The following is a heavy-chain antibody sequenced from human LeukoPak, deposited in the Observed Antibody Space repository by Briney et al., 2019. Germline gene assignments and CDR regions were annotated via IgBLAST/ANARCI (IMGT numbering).Heavy chain of an antibody. V-gene: IGHV4-38-2*02. CDR2: IYQSGST. D-gene: IGHD6-13*01. J-gene: IGHJ4*02. CDR3: AREAEWASSWVDY. Sequence: SETLSLTCTVSNYSISSGYYWGWIRQPPGKGLEFIGSIYQSGSTYYNPSLESRVTISVDTSRNQFSLKLSSVTAADTAVYLCAREAEWASSWVDYWGQGTLVTVSS. CDR1: NYSISSGYY.